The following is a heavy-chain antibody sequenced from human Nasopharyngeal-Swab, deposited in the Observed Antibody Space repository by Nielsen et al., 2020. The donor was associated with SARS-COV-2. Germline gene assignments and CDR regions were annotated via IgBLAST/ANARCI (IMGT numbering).Heavy chain of an antibody. CDR3: AKGIRYGDYVFDY. V-gene: IGHV3-23*01. CDR2: ISGSGGST. Sequence: WIRQPPGKGLEWVSAISGSGGSTYYADSVKGRFTISRDNSKSTLYLQMNSLRAEDTAVYYCAKGIRYGDYVFDYWGQGTLVTVSS. J-gene: IGHJ4*02. D-gene: IGHD4-17*01.